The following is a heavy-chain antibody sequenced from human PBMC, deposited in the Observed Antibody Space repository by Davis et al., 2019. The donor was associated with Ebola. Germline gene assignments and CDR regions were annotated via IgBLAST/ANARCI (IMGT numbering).Heavy chain of an antibody. CDR1: GFTFGDYA. V-gene: IGHV3-49*03. CDR2: IRGKAYGGTT. Sequence: GESLKISCTASGFTFGDYAMSWFRQAPGKGLEWVGFIRGKAYGGTTEYAASVKGRFTISRDDSKSIAYLQMNSLKTEDTAVYYCTRDWGGSSDYWGQGTLVTVSS. D-gene: IGHD1-26*01. CDR3: TRDWGGSSDY. J-gene: IGHJ4*02.